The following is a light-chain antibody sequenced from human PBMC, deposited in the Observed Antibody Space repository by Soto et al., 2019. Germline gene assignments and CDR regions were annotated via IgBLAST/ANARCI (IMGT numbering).Light chain of an antibody. CDR2: EVS. CDR3: SSYATSSPYV. V-gene: IGLV2-14*01. CDR1: SNDVGGYNY. J-gene: IGLJ1*01. Sequence: QSALTQPASVSGSPGQSITISCTGTSNDVGGYNYVSWYQQHPGKAPKLVIYEVSHRPSGISDRFSGSKSGNTASLTISGLQVEDEADYYCSSYATSSPYVFXPGTKVTVL.